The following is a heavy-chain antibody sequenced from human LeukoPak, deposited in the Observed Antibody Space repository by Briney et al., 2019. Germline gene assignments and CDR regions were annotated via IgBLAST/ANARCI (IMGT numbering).Heavy chain of an antibody. Sequence: GGSLRLSCAASGFTFSSYGMHWVRQAPGKGLEWVAVISYDGSNKYYADSVKGRFTISGDNSKNTLYLQMRNLRVEHTAVYYCAKVVAGNIDYYFDYWGQGILVAVSS. CDR3: AKVVAGNIDYYFDY. V-gene: IGHV3-30*18. J-gene: IGHJ4*02. CDR1: GFTFSSYG. D-gene: IGHD2/OR15-2a*01. CDR2: ISYDGSNK.